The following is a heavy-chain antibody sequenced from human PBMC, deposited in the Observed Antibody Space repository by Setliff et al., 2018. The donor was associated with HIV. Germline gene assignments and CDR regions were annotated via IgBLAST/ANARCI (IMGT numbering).Heavy chain of an antibody. J-gene: IGHJ4*02. CDR2: IYDSGNT. D-gene: IGHD2-8*01. V-gene: IGHV4-39*01. CDR3: ARHGPLGYCSNGVCYRYYFDY. Sequence: SETLSLTCSVSGASIRTGDYYWNWIRQRPGKGLEWIGSIYDSGNTYYKPALESRVTISVDTSKNQFSLRLSSVTAADTAVYYCARHGPLGYCSNGVCYRYYFDYWGQGTLVTVSS. CDR1: GASIRTGDYY.